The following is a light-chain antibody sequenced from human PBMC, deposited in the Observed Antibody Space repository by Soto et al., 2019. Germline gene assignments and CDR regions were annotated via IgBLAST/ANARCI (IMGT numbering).Light chain of an antibody. J-gene: IGKJ5*01. V-gene: IGKV1-9*01. CDR2: AAS. CDR3: QQLTSYPRST. Sequence: EIRVAQAPGFLSASVVDRVTITCRASQGISNYLAWYQQRPGKAPELLIYAASTLRTGVPSRFSGSGSGTEFTLTISSLQPEDFATYHCQQLTSYPRSTFGQGTRLEIK. CDR1: QGISNY.